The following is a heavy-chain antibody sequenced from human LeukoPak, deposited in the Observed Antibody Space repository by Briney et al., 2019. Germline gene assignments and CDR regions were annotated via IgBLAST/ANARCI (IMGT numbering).Heavy chain of an antibody. CDR2: ISYGGSNK. CDR1: GFTFSSYG. CDR3: AKDGAGEAAAAGDY. D-gene: IGHD6-13*01. J-gene: IGHJ4*02. V-gene: IGHV3-30*18. Sequence: GRSLRLSCAASGFTFSSYGMHWVRQAPGKGLEWVAVISYGGSNKYYADSVKGRFTISRDNSKNTLYLQMNSLRAEDTAVYYCAKDGAGEAAAAGDYWGQGTLVTVSS.